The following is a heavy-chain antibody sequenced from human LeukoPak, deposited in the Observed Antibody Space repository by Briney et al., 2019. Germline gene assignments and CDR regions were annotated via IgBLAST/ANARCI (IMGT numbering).Heavy chain of an antibody. D-gene: IGHD4-17*01. CDR3: ARDATYGDYLDWYFDR. CDR1: GDSITGFY. J-gene: IGHJ2*01. V-gene: IGHV4-59*01. Sequence: SETLSLTCTVSGDSITGFYWNWIRQPPGKGLEWMGYISDSGSTNYNPSLQSRVTISVDTSKSQFSLNLSSVTAADTAVYYCARDATYGDYLDWYFDRWGRGTLVTVSS. CDR2: ISDSGST.